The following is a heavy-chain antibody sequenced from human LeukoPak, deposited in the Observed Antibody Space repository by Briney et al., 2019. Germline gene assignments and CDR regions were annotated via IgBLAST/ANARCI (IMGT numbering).Heavy chain of an antibody. V-gene: IGHV4-59*11. CDR1: GGSISSHY. D-gene: IGHD1-26*01. Sequence: SETLSLTCTVSGGSISSHYWSWIRQPPGKGLERIGYIYYSGSTNYNPSLKSRVTISVDTSKNQFSLKLSSVTAADTAVYYCARMVGATTNNWFDPWGQGTLVTVSS. J-gene: IGHJ5*02. CDR2: IYYSGST. CDR3: ARMVGATTNNWFDP.